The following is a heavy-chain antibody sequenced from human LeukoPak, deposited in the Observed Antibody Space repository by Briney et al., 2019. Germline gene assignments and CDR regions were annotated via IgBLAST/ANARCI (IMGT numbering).Heavy chain of an antibody. CDR1: GGSFSGYY. D-gene: IGHD3-3*01. Sequence: PSETLSLTCAVYGGSFSGYYWSWTRPPPGKGLEWIGEINHSGSTNYNPSLKSRVTISVDTSKNQFSLKLSSVTAADTAVYYCARRGPYDFWSGYYRDAFDIWGQGTMVTVSS. J-gene: IGHJ3*02. CDR3: ARRGPYDFWSGYYRDAFDI. V-gene: IGHV4-34*01. CDR2: INHSGST.